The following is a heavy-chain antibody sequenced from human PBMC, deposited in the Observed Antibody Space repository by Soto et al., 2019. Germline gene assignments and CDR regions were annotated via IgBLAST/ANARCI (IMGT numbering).Heavy chain of an antibody. CDR1: GYTFTSYA. CDR2: INAGNGNT. CDR3: AREGEICSGGSCYVFGS. D-gene: IGHD2-15*01. J-gene: IGHJ5*02. Sequence: ASVKVSCKASGYTFTSYAMHWVRQAPGQRLEWMGWINAGNGNTKYSQKFQGRVTITRDTSASTAYMELSSLRSEDTAVYYCAREGEICSGGSCYVFGSWGQGTLVTVSS. V-gene: IGHV1-3*01.